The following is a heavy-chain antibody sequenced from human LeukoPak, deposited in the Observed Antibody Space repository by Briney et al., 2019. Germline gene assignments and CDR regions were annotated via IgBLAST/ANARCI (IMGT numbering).Heavy chain of an antibody. D-gene: IGHD3-9*01. Sequence: PSQTLSLTCTVSGGSISSGGYYWSWLRQHPGKGLEWIGYIYYSGSTYYNPSLKSRVTISVDTSKNQFSLKLSSVTAADTAVYYCARGLDYDILTGYYRDWYFDLWGRGTLVTVSS. J-gene: IGHJ2*01. CDR1: GGSISSGGYY. V-gene: IGHV4-31*03. CDR3: ARGLDYDILTGYYRDWYFDL. CDR2: IYYSGST.